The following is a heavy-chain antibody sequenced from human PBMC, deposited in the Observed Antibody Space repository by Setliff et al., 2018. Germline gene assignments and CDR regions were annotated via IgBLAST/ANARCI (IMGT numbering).Heavy chain of an antibody. D-gene: IGHD4-17*01. CDR1: GGSISSGGYY. CDR3: ARDPLTTNRRRAFDI. CDR2: IYYSGST. J-gene: IGHJ3*02. V-gene: IGHV4-31*03. Sequence: SETLSLTCTVSGGSISSGGYYWSWIRQHPGKGLEWIGYIYYSGSTYYNPSLKSRVTISVDTSENQFSLKLSSVTAADTAVYYCARDPLTTNRRRAFDIWGQGTMVTVS.